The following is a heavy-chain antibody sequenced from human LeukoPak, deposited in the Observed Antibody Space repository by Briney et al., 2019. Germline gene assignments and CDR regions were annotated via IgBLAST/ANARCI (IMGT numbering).Heavy chain of an antibody. J-gene: IGHJ4*02. D-gene: IGHD3-10*01. CDR2: IYYSGST. CDR3: ARAFDYYGSGSSFDY. CDR1: GGSISSYY. V-gene: IGHV4-59*01. Sequence: PSETLSLTCTVSGGSISSYYWSWIRQPPGKGLEWIGYIYYSGSTNYNPSLKSRVTISVDTSKNQFSLKLSSVTAADTAVYYCARAFDYYGSGSSFDYWGQGTLVTASS.